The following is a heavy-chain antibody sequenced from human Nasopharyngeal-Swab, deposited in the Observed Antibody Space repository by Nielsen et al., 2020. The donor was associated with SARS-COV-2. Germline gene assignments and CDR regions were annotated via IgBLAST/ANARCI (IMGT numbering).Heavy chain of an antibody. Sequence: GESLKISYAASGFTFSGSAMHWVRQASGKGLEWVGRIRSKANSYATAYAASVKGRFTISRDDSKNTAYLQMNSLKTEDTAVYYCTRPYSSGWYEYWGQGTLVTVSS. CDR2: IRSKANSYAT. CDR1: GFTFSGSA. V-gene: IGHV3-73*01. CDR3: TRPYSSGWYEY. D-gene: IGHD6-19*01. J-gene: IGHJ4*02.